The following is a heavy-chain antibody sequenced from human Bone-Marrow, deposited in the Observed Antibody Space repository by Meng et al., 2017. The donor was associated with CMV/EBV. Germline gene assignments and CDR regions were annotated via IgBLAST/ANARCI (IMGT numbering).Heavy chain of an antibody. CDR2: ISYDGSNK. CDR1: GFTFSSYG. V-gene: IGHV3-30*19. Sequence: GESLKISCAASGFTFSSYGMHWVRQAPGKGLEWVAVISYDGSNKYYADSVKGRFTISRDNSKNTLYLQMNSLRAEDTAVYYCARGRYSSSWLFWSWFDPWGQGTLVTVSS. D-gene: IGHD6-13*01. CDR3: ARGRYSSSWLFWSWFDP. J-gene: IGHJ5*01.